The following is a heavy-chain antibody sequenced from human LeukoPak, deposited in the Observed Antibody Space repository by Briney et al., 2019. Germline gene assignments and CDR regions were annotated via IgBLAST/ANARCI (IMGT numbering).Heavy chain of an antibody. CDR1: GGTFSSYA. Sequence: SVKVSCKASGGTFSSYAISWVRQAPGQGREWMGGISPTFGTANYAQKVQGRVTITTDESTSTAYMELSSLRSEDTAVYYCASASGAVEMATISAYYYYYMDVWGKGTTVTVSS. D-gene: IGHD5-24*01. CDR2: ISPTFGTA. J-gene: IGHJ6*03. CDR3: ASASGAVEMATISAYYYYYMDV. V-gene: IGHV1-69*05.